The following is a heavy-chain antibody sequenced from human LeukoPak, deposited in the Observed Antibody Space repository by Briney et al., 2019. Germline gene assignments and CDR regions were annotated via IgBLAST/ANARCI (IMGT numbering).Heavy chain of an antibody. V-gene: IGHV1-46*03. CDR3: ARENTYYDFWSGYSYYYYYMDV. Sequence: ASVKVSCKASGYTFTSYYMHWVRQAPGQGLEWMGIINPSGGSTSYAQKFQGRVTMTRDTSTSTVYMELSSLRSEDTAVYYCARENTYYDFWSGYSYYYYYMDVWGQGTLVTVSS. CDR1: GYTFTSYY. CDR2: INPSGGST. J-gene: IGHJ6*03. D-gene: IGHD3-3*01.